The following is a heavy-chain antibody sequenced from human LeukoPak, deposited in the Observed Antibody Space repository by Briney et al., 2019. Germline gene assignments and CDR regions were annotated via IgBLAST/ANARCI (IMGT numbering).Heavy chain of an antibody. CDR3: ARLLRVAATRVDYLDY. J-gene: IGHJ4*02. CDR1: GYSFTSYW. CDR2: IYPGDSDT. Sequence: GGSLKISCKGSGYSFTSYWIGWVRQMPGKCLELMGIIYPGDSDTRYSPSFQGQVTISADKSISTAYLQWSSLKASDTAMYYCARLLRVAATRVDYLDYWGQGTLVTVSS. D-gene: IGHD2-15*01. V-gene: IGHV5-51*01.